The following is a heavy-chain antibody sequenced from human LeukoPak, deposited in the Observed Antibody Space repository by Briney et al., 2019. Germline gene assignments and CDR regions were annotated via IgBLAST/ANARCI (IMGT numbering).Heavy chain of an antibody. CDR1: GGSISSGSYY. J-gene: IGHJ4*02. Sequence: NPSETLSLTCTVSGGSISSGSYYWSWIRQPPGKGLEWIGRLYTSGSTNYSPSLKSRVTISVDTSKHQFSLKLTSVSAAVTAVYYCARAPGPDLNDYDTSGSYYFDYWGQGTLVTVSS. CDR2: LYTSGST. V-gene: IGHV4-61*02. D-gene: IGHD3-22*01. CDR3: ARAPGPDLNDYDTSGSYYFDY.